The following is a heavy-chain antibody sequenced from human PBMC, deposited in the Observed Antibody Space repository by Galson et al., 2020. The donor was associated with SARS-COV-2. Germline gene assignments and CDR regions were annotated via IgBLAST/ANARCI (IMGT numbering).Heavy chain of an antibody. D-gene: IGHD3-3*01. J-gene: IGHJ4*02. V-gene: IGHV4-59*03. CDR2: HSYSGIT. CDR3: VATPWEGAFFDH. CDR1: GVSISSSY. Sequence: SETLSLTCTVSGVSISSSYWTWIRQPPGKGLEWIGYHSYSGITNYNPSLESRVTISVDTPQNQFSLSLRSLTAADTAVYARVATPWEGAFFDHWGQGILVSVSS.